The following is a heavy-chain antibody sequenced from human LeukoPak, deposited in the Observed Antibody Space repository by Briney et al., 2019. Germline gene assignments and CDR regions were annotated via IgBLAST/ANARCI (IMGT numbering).Heavy chain of an antibody. Sequence: PGGSLKLSCAASGFTFSGSAMHWVRQASGKGLEWVGRIRSKANSYATAYAASVKGRFTISRDDSKNTAHLQMNSLKTEDTAVYYCTRPHSGSYSNWGQGTLVTVSS. CDR3: TRPHSGSYSN. V-gene: IGHV3-73*01. D-gene: IGHD1-26*01. J-gene: IGHJ4*02. CDR2: IRSKANSYAT. CDR1: GFTFSGSA.